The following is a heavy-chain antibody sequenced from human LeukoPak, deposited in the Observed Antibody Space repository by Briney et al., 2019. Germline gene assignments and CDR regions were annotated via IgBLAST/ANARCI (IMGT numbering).Heavy chain of an antibody. V-gene: IGHV1-2*02. CDR3: ARGGRYYDFWSGYSTFDY. J-gene: IGHJ4*02. CDR2: INPNSGGT. D-gene: IGHD3-3*01. CDR1: GYTFTGYY. Sequence: ASVKVSCKASGYTFTGYYMHWVRQAPGQGLEWMGWINPNSGGTNYAQKFQGRVTITADKSTSTAYMELSSLRSEDTAVYYCARGGRYYDFWSGYSTFDYWGQGTLVTVSS.